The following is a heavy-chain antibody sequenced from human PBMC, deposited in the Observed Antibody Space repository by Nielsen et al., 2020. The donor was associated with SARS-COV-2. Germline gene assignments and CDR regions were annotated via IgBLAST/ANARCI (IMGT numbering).Heavy chain of an antibody. V-gene: IGHV3-11*05. J-gene: IGHJ4*02. D-gene: IGHD1-26*01. Sequence: GGSLRLSCAASGFTFSDNYMSWIRQAPGKGLEWVSYISSSSSYTNYADSVKGRFTISRDNAKNSLYLQMNSLRAEDTAVYYCARVGNSGGSYYGDCWGQGTLVTVSS. CDR2: ISSSSSYT. CDR1: GFTFSDNY. CDR3: ARVGNSGGSYYGDC.